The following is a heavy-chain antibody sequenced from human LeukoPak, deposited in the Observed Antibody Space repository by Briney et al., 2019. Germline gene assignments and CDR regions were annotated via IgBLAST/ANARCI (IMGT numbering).Heavy chain of an antibody. CDR3: ARVGYCSSTSCYRPYYYYYGMDV. V-gene: IGHV4-34*01. D-gene: IGHD2-2*01. CDR1: GGSFSAYY. J-gene: IGHJ6*02. CDR2: INHSGST. Sequence: SETLSLTCAVYGGSFSAYYWSWIRQPPGKGLEWIGEINHSGSTNYNPSLKSRVTISVDTSKNQFSLKLSSVTAADTAVYYCARVGYCSSTSCYRPYYYYYGMDVWGQGTTVTVSS.